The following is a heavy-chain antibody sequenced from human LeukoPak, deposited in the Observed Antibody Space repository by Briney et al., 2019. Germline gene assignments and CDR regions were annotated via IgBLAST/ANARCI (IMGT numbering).Heavy chain of an antibody. CDR1: GFTFSTHS. CDR2: ISSSSSTI. CDR3: ARVTGTTSYYYYMDV. V-gene: IGHV3-48*01. Sequence: GGSLRLSCAASGFTFSTHSMNWVRQAPGKGLEWVSYISSSSSTIYYADSVKGRFTISRDNAKNSLYLQMNSLRAEDTAVYYCARVTGTTSYYYYMDVWGKGTTVTVSS. D-gene: IGHD1-7*01. J-gene: IGHJ6*03.